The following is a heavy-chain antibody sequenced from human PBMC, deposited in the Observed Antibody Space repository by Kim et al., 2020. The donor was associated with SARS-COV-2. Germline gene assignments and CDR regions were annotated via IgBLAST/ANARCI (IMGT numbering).Heavy chain of an antibody. J-gene: IGHJ5*02. CDR3: AKGGYCSGGSCDNWFDP. V-gene: IGHV3-9*01. Sequence: SVKGRFTISRDNAKNSLYLQMNSLRAEDTALYYCAKGGYCSGGSCDNWFDPWGQGTLVTVSS. D-gene: IGHD2-15*01.